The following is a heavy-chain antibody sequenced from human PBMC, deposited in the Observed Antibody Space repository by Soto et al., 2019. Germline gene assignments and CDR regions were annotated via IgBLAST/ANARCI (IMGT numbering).Heavy chain of an antibody. CDR3: ARQHPLDSRVWYT. V-gene: IGHV5-51*01. J-gene: IGHJ4*02. CDR2: IYPRDSDT. CDR1: GDSFTGFW. Sequence: GESLKISCKVSGDSFTGFWIGWVRQMPGKGLEWLGSIYPRDSDTRYSPSFRGQVTISADKSLSTAYLQWNSLQASDTAIYYCARQHPLDSRVWYTWGQGTLVTVSS. D-gene: IGHD6-19*01.